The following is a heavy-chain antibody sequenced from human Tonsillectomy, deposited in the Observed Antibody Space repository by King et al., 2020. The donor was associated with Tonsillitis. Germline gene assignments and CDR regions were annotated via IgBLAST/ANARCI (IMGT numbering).Heavy chain of an antibody. CDR1: GFTFSSYS. Sequence: VQLVESGGGLVQPGGSLRLSCAASGFTFSSYSMNWVRQAPGKGLEWVSYISSSSSTIYYADSVKGRFTISRDNAKNSLYLQMNSLRAEDTAVYYCAGDVCSSTSCYVNYYYGMDVWGQGTTVTVSS. CDR2: ISSSSSTI. J-gene: IGHJ6*02. D-gene: IGHD2-2*01. V-gene: IGHV3-48*04. CDR3: AGDVCSSTSCYVNYYYGMDV.